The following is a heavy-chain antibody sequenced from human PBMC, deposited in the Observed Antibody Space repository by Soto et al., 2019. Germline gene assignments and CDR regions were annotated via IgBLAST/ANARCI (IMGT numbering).Heavy chain of an antibody. Sequence: SETLSLTCPVSGCSIRSYYWSWIRQPPGKGLEWIGYIYYSGSTNYNPSLKSRVTISVDTSKNQFSLKLSSVTAADTAVYYCARGHDFWSGYWYWGQGTLVTVSS. CDR2: IYYSGST. J-gene: IGHJ4*02. D-gene: IGHD3-3*01. V-gene: IGHV4-59*01. CDR3: ARGHDFWSGYWY. CDR1: GCSIRSYY.